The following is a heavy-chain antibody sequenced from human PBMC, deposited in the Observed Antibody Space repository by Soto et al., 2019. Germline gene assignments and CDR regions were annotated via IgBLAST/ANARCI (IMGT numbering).Heavy chain of an antibody. CDR2: INPNSGGT. CDR1: GYTFTGYY. Sequence: ASVKVSCKASGYTFTGYYMHWVRQAPGQGLEWMGWINPNSGGTNYAQKFQGRVTMTRDTSISTAYMELSRLRSDDTAVYYCARALAYYYDSSQSDAFDIWGQGTMVTVS. J-gene: IGHJ3*02. D-gene: IGHD3-22*01. CDR3: ARALAYYYDSSQSDAFDI. V-gene: IGHV1-2*02.